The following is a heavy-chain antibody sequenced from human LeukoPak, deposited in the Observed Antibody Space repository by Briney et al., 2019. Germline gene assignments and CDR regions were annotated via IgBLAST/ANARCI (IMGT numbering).Heavy chain of an antibody. J-gene: IGHJ6*03. CDR1: GFPFSDYY. D-gene: IGHD3-3*01. V-gene: IGHV3-11*01. CDR2: ISSSGSTI. Sequence: EGSLRLSCPASGFPFSDYYMSGIRQAPGKGLEWVSYISSSGSTIYYADSVKGRFTISRDNAKNSLYLQMNSLRAEDTAVYYCAREGTIYLDVWGKGTTVTVSS. CDR3: AREGTIYLDV.